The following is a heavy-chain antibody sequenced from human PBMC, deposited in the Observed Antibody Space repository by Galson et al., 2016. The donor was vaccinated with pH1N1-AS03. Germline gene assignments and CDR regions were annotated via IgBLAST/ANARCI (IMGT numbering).Heavy chain of an antibody. Sequence: AISGDSVSSNSAAWNWIRLSPSRGLEWLGRTYYRSRWKNDYAVSVKSRIIINPDTSKNQFSLQLNFVTPEDTAIYYCAGMQLGALHFWGRGTLVTVSS. V-gene: IGHV6-1*01. CDR2: TYYRSRWKN. J-gene: IGHJ4*02. D-gene: IGHD1-1*01. CDR1: GDSVSSNSAA. CDR3: AGMQLGALHF.